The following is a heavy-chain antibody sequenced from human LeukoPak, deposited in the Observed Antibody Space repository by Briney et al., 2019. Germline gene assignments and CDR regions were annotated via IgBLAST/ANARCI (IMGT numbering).Heavy chain of an antibody. CDR2: IGSSDNII. V-gene: IGHV3-48*01. J-gene: IGHJ4*02. Sequence: PGGSLRLSCAASGFIFSNYSMNWVRQAPGKGLEWISFIGSSDNIIFYGDSVKGRSTISRDNVKNSLHLQMESLRAADSAVYYCVRSRDYYDSSGSLLKIGQTFDFWGQGTLVTVSS. D-gene: IGHD3-22*01. CDR1: GFIFSNYS. CDR3: VRSRDYYDSSGSLLKIGQTFDF.